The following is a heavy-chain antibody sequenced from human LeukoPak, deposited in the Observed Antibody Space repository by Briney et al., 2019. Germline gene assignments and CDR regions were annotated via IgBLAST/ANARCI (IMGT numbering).Heavy chain of an antibody. J-gene: IGHJ6*03. V-gene: IGHV4-39*07. D-gene: IGHD6-13*01. CDR3: ARTTEAHSWRTRYYDYYMDV. CDR1: GGSISSGSYY. CDR2: IYYSGST. Sequence: SETLSLTCTVSGGSISSGSYYWGWIRQPPGKGLEWIGNIYYSGSTNYIPSLKSRVTISVDTSKNQFSLKLSSVTAADTAVYYCARTTEAHSWRTRYYDYYMDVWGKGTTVTVSS.